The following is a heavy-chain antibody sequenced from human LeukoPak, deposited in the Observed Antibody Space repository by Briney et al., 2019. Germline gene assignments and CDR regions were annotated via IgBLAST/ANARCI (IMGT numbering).Heavy chain of an antibody. D-gene: IGHD2-2*01. CDR1: GGSISSGDYY. V-gene: IGHV4-30-4*08. J-gene: IGHJ4*02. CDR2: IYYSGST. CDR3: AIFPVPAAMDADY. Sequence: TLSLTCTVSGGSISSGDYYWSWIRQPPGKGLEWIGYIYYSGSTYYNPSPKSRVTISVDTSKNQFSLKLSSVTAADTAVYYCAIFPVPAAMDADYWGQGTLVTVSS.